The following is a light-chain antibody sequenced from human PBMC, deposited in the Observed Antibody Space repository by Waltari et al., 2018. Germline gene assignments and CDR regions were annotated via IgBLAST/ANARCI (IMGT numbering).Light chain of an antibody. Sequence: SYVVTQSPSVSVAPGETARITCGGDNIGSKSVHWYQQRPGQAPGLVNSYDSDRPSGIPGRFSGANSGNTATLTISGVEADDEADYYCLVWHSTTDHHGVFGGGTKLTVL. CDR1: NIGSKS. V-gene: IGLV3-21*04. CDR2: YDS. J-gene: IGLJ2*01. CDR3: LVWHSTTDHHGV.